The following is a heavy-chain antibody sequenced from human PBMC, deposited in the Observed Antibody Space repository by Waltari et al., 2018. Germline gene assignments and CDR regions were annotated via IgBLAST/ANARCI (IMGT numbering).Heavy chain of an antibody. J-gene: IGHJ3*01. CDR3: ARVTNDAFDF. CDR2: MFHGGST. CDR1: GLSVNNYARY. Sequence: QVLLQESGPGLVRPSETLSLTCTVSGLSVNNYARYWRWIRQPPGKGLEWIGYMFHGGSTDYKPSLKGRVNISTDKAKNQISLHLTSLTAADTALYFCARVTNDAFDFWGQGTMVTVSP. V-gene: IGHV4-61*08.